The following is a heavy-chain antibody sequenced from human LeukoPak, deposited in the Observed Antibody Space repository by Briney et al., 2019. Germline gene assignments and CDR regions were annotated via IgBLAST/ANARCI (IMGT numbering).Heavy chain of an antibody. J-gene: IGHJ4*02. CDR2: IYYSGST. Sequence: SETLSLTCTVSGGSISSSSYYWGWIRQPPGKGLEWIGSIYYSGSTYYNPSLKSRVTISVDTSKNQFSLKLSSVTAADTAVYYRARGKQRLYYFDYWGQGTLVTVSS. D-gene: IGHD1/OR15-1a*01. CDR3: ARGKQRLYYFDY. CDR1: GGSISSSSYY. V-gene: IGHV4-39*07.